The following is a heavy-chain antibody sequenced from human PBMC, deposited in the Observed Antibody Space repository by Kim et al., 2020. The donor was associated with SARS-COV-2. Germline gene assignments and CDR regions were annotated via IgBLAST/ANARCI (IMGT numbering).Heavy chain of an antibody. CDR1: GYTFTGYG. V-gene: IGHV1-18*04. D-gene: IGHD3-10*01. J-gene: IGHJ5*02. CDR3: ARDGYYSSGSYYTWFDP. Sequence: ASVKVSCKASGYTFTGYGISWVRQAPGQGLEWMGWISAYSGNTNYAQKLQGRVTMTTDTSTSTAYMELRSLRSDDTAVYYCARDGYYSSGSYYTWFDPWGQGTLVTVSS. CDR2: ISAYSGNT.